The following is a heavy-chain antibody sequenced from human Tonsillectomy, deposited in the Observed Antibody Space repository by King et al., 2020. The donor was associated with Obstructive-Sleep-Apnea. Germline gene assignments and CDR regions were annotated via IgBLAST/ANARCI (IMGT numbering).Heavy chain of an antibody. Sequence: VQLVESGGGLVQPGGSLRLSCTVSGFTFSDHYMDWVRQAPGKGLEWVGRSRNKVNSYTTEYAASVKGRFTISRDDSQNSLYLQMDFVRTEDTALYFCARRMVEGRIDSWGQGTLVTVSS. V-gene: IGHV3-72*01. D-gene: IGHD2-15*01. CDR2: SRNKVNSYTT. CDR1: GFTFSDHY. J-gene: IGHJ4*02. CDR3: ARRMVEGRIDS.